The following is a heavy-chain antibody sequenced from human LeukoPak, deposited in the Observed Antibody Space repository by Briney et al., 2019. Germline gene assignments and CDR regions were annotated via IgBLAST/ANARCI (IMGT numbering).Heavy chain of an antibody. V-gene: IGHV3-21*01. CDR2: ISSSSSYM. J-gene: IGHJ4*02. CDR3: ARDLSGVTGYTYGRGIDY. Sequence: GGSLRLSCTASGFTFSSYSMNWVRQAPGKGLEWVSSISSSSSYMYYADSVEGRFTISRDNAKTSLYLQMNSLRAEDTAVYYCARDLSGVTGYTYGRGIDYWGQGTLVTVSS. D-gene: IGHD5-18*01. CDR1: GFTFSSYS.